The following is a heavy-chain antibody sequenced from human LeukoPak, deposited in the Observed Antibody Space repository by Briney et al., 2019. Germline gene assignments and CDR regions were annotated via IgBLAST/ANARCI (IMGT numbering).Heavy chain of an antibody. V-gene: IGHV4-59*01. CDR3: ARDLGRDGYKY. CDR2: IYYSGST. Sequence: SETLSLTCTVSGGSISSYYWSWIRQPPGKGLEWIGYIYYSGSTNYNPSLKSRVTISVDTSKNQFSLKLSSVTAADTAVYYCARDLGRDGYKYRGQGTLVTVSS. J-gene: IGHJ4*02. D-gene: IGHD5-24*01. CDR1: GGSISSYY.